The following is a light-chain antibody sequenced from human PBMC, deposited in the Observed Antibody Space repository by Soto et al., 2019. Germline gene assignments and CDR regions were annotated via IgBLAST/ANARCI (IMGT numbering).Light chain of an antibody. CDR2: AAS. Sequence: IRMTQSPSSLSASTGDRVTIPCRASQSISSYLNWYQQKPGKAPQLLIYAASSLQSGVPSRFSGSGSGTDFTLTISSLQPEDFATYYCQQSYSTPATFGGGTKVDI. V-gene: IGKV1-39*01. CDR3: QQSYSTPAT. CDR1: QSISSY. J-gene: IGKJ4*01.